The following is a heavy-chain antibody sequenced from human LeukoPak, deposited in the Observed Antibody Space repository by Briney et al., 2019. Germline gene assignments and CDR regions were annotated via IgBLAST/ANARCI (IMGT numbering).Heavy chain of an antibody. CDR3: ARGGAARPDY. V-gene: IGHV3-7*01. D-gene: IGHD6-6*01. J-gene: IGHJ4*02. CDR1: GFTFSSYW. Sequence: PGGSLRLSCAASGFTFSSYWMSWVRQTPGKGLEWVAIILQDGSEKHYVASVKGRFTISRDNAKNSLFLQMNSLRAEDTAVYYCARGGAARPDYWGQGTLVTVSS. CDR2: ILQDGSEK.